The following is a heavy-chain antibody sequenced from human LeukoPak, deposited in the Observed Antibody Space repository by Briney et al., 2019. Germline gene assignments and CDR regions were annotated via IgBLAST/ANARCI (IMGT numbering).Heavy chain of an antibody. CDR3: ARGPHGTTIYGMDV. D-gene: IGHD1-1*01. J-gene: IGHJ6*02. CDR2: MNPNSGNT. V-gene: IGHV1-8*01. CDR1: GYTFTSYD. Sequence: ASVKVSCKASGYTFTSYDINWVRQATGRGLEWMGWMNPNSGNTGYAQKFQGRVTMTRNTSISTAYMELSSLRSEDTAVYYCARGPHGTTIYGMDVWGQGTTVTVSS.